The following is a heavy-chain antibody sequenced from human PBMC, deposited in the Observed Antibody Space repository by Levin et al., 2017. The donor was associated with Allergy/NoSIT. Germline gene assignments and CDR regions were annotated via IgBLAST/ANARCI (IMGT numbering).Heavy chain of an antibody. CDR3: AKGARYYYDTSGPSNYFDS. CDR1: GVSITNYY. D-gene: IGHD3-22*01. Sequence: SQTLSLPCTVSGVSITNYYWGWIRQPPGRGLEWIAHSYYSGSTDYNPPLMRRVVVSLDKSKNQFSLRLSSVTAADTAVYYCAKGARYYYDTSGPSNYFDSWGQGTLVTVSS. V-gene: IGHV4-59*01. CDR2: SYYSGST. J-gene: IGHJ4*02.